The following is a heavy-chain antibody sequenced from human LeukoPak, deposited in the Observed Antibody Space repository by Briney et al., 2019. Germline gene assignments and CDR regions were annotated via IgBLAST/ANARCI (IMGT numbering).Heavy chain of an antibody. CDR1: GGSISSYY. D-gene: IGHD3-22*01. V-gene: IGHV4-59*08. Sequence: PSETLSLTCTVSGGSISSYYWSWIRQPPGKGLEWIGYIYYSGSTNYNPSLKSRVTISVDTSKNQFSLKLSSVTAADTAVYYCARHVSSGLEMDYWGQGTLVTVSS. J-gene: IGHJ4*02. CDR2: IYYSGST. CDR3: ARHVSSGLEMDY.